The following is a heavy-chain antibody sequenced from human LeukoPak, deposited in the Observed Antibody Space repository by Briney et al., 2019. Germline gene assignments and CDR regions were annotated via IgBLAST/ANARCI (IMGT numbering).Heavy chain of an antibody. Sequence: GASVKVSCKASGYTFTSYGISWVRQAPGQGLEWMGGIIPIFGTANYAQKFQGRVTITADESTSTAYMELSSLRSEDTAVYYCARDDWSGSPRPGDYWGQGTLVTVSS. J-gene: IGHJ4*02. CDR2: IIPIFGTA. V-gene: IGHV1-69*13. D-gene: IGHD3-3*01. CDR1: GYTFTSYG. CDR3: ARDDWSGSPRPGDY.